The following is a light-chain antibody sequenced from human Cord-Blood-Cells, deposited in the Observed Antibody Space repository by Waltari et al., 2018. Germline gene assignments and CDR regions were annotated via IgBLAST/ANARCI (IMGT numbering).Light chain of an antibody. V-gene: IGLV1-44*01. CDR2: STK. CDR1: RSNIGRHT. CDR3: AAWDDSLNGWV. Sequence: SVLTQPPSASGSPGQGVTSSCSGSRSNIGRHTVTWYQQLPGTAPKRLIHSTKQRPSGVPDRCSGSKSGTSASLAISGLQSEDEADYYCAAWDDSLNGWVFGGGTKLTVL. J-gene: IGLJ3*02.